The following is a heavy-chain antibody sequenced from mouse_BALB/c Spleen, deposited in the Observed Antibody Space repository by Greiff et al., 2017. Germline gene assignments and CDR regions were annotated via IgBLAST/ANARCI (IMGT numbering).Heavy chain of an antibody. CDR1: GFNIKDYY. Sequence: EVQLHQSGAELVRSGASVKLSCTASGFNIKDYYMHWVKQRPEQGLEWIGWIDPENGDTEYAPKFQGKATMTADTSSNTAYLQLSSLTSEDTAVYYCKSYYYGSSYGHFDYWGQGTTLTVSA. CDR3: KSYYYGSSYGHFDY. D-gene: IGHD1-1*01. CDR2: IDPENGDT. V-gene: IGHV14-4*02. J-gene: IGHJ2*01.